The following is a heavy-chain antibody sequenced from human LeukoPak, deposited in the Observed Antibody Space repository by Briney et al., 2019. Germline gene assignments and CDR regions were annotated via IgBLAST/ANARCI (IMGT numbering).Heavy chain of an antibody. D-gene: IGHD3-22*01. CDR1: GFTFSSYA. Sequence: GGSLRLSCAASGFTFSSYAMSWDRQAPGKGLEWVSAISGSGGSTYYADSVKGRFTISRDNSKNTLYLQMNSLRAEDTAVYYCAKSQYYYDSSGYLIDYWGQGTLVTVSS. J-gene: IGHJ4*02. CDR3: AKSQYYYDSSGYLIDY. V-gene: IGHV3-23*01. CDR2: ISGSGGST.